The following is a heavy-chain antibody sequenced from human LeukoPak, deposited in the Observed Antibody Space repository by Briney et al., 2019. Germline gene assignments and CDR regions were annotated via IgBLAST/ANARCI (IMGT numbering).Heavy chain of an antibody. CDR3: ARVPRNCTNGVCYTRANWFDP. Sequence: GGSLRLSCAASGFTFSSYGMHWVRQAPGKGLEWVAVIWYDGSNKYYADSVKGRFTISRDNSKNTLYLQMNSLRAEDTAVYYCARVPRNCTNGVCYTRANWFDPWGQGTLVTVSS. CDR2: IWYDGSNK. D-gene: IGHD2-8*01. CDR1: GFTFSSYG. J-gene: IGHJ5*02. V-gene: IGHV3-33*01.